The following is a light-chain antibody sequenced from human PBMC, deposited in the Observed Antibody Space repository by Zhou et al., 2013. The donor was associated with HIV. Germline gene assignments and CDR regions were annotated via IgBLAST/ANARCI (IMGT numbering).Light chain of an antibody. CDR2: ETS. J-gene: IGKJ4*01. CDR1: ETVGRS. Sequence: IQMTQSPSIVSASLGVRVTITCRANETVGRSLAWYQQKRGKAPTLVIYETSILDKGVPSRFAGSGSGTEFILTITSLQPDDLGTYFCQQYKSFLLSFGGGTQVDIK. CDR3: QQYKSFLLS. V-gene: IGKV1-5*03.